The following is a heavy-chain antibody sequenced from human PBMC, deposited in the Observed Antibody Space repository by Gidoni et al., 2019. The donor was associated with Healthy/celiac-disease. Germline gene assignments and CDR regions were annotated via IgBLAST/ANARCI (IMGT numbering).Heavy chain of an antibody. CDR2: INHSGST. D-gene: IGHD5-12*01. Sequence: QVQLQQWGAGLLKPSETLSLTCAVYGGSFSGYYWSWIRQPPGKGLEWIGEINHSGSTNYNPSLKSRVNISVDTSKNQFSLKMSSVTAADTAVYYCARVGDGYNCFDYWGQGTLVTVSS. CDR1: GGSFSGYY. J-gene: IGHJ4*02. CDR3: ARVGDGYNCFDY. V-gene: IGHV4-34*01.